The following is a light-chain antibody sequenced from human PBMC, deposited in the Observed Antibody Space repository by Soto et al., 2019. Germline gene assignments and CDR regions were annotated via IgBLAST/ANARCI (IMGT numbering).Light chain of an antibody. CDR1: SSDVGSYNL. CDR2: EGT. V-gene: IGLV2-23*01. J-gene: IGLJ1*01. Sequence: QSVLTQPASVSGSPGQSITISCTGTSSDVGSYNLVSWYQQHPGKAPKLMIYEGTKRPSGVSDRFSGYRSGNTASLTISGLQAEDGADYYCCSYASSSTYVFGTGTKVTVL. CDR3: CSYASSSTYV.